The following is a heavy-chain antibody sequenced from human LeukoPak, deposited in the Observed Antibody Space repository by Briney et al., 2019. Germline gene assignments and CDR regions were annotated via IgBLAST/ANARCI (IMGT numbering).Heavy chain of an antibody. CDR1: GGSFSNFA. V-gene: IGHV1-69*05. D-gene: IGHD1-1*01. Sequence: SVKVSCKASGGSFSNFAISWVRQAPGQGFEWLGGIFGTVTYAPNFQGRVSFTTDESTSTAYMELSGLTSEDSAVYYFVAQLVDAPPTFDYWGQGTLVTVSS. CDR3: VAQLVDAPPTFDY. J-gene: IGHJ4*02. CDR2: IFGTV.